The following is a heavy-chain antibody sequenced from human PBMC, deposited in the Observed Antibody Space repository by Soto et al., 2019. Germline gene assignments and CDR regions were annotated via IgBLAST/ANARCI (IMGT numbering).Heavy chain of an antibody. Sequence: QVQLQQSGPGLVKPSQTLSLTCTVSGDSVNSGRYYWHWIRQLPGKCLEWIGYIFYSGTTYYNPSLMSRVTISLDTSKNDLSLKLTSVTVADTAVYFCARGWLRVTGTYDSWGQGTLVTVSS. D-gene: IGHD1-1*01. CDR1: GDSVNSGRYY. CDR3: ARGWLRVTGTYDS. J-gene: IGHJ4*02. V-gene: IGHV4-31*03. CDR2: IFYSGTT.